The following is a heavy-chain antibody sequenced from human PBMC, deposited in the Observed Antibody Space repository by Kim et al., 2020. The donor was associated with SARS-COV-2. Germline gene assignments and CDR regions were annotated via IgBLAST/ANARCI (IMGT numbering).Heavy chain of an antibody. J-gene: IGHJ5*02. D-gene: IGHD6-6*01. CDR2: INHSGST. Sequence: SETLSLTCAVYGGSFSGYYWSWIRQPPGKGLEWIGEINHSGSTNYNPSLKSGVTISVDTSKNQFSLKLSFVTAADTAVYYCAGVGVLRIAARRRNWFDP. CDR1: GGSFSGYY. CDR3: AGVGVLRIAARRRNWFDP. V-gene: IGHV4-34*01.